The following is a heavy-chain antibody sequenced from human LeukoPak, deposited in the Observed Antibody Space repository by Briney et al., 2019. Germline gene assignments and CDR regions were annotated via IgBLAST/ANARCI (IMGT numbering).Heavy chain of an antibody. J-gene: IGHJ6*02. CDR3: TRVLAGRSGLMDV. D-gene: IGHD2-8*02. V-gene: IGHV3-74*01. Sequence: PGGSLRLSCAASGFTFSSYWMHWVRQAPGKGLVWVSRISPDGTTTNYADSAEGRFTISRDNAKNTLYLQMNGLRDEDAAVYYCTRVLAGRSGLMDVWGRGTAITVSS. CDR1: GFTFSSYW. CDR2: ISPDGTTT.